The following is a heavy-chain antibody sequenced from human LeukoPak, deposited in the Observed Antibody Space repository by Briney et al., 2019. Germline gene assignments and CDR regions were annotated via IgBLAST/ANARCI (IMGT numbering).Heavy chain of an antibody. CDR3: ARTMLRGLYYFDY. Sequence: SETLSLTCSVSGDSISTSSYYWGWIRQPPGKGLEWIGSIYYSGSTNYNPSLKSRVTISVDTSKNQFSLKLSSVTAADTAVYYCARTMLRGLYYFDYWGQGTLVTVSS. J-gene: IGHJ4*02. CDR1: GDSISTSSYY. V-gene: IGHV4-39*07. CDR2: IYYSGST. D-gene: IGHD3-10*01.